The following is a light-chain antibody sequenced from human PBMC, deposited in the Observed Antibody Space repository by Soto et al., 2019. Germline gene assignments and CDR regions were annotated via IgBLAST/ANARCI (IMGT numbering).Light chain of an antibody. CDR1: QGISSY. V-gene: IGKV1-9*01. CDR3: QQLNSYPRT. CDR2: AAS. J-gene: IGKJ1*01. Sequence: IQLTQSPSSLSASVGDRVTITCRASQGISSYLAWYQQKPGKAPKLLIYAASTLHSGVPSMFSGSGSGTDFTLTISSLQPEDFATYSCQQLNSYPRTFGQGTKVEIK.